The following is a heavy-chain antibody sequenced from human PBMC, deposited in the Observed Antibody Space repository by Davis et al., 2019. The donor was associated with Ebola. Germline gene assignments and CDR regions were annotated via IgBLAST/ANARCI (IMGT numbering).Heavy chain of an antibody. J-gene: IGHJ4*02. V-gene: IGHV3-23*01. D-gene: IGHD1-26*01. CDR3: AKGPKSGSLDY. CDR2: ISGSGGST. Sequence: GGSLRLSCAASGFIFNNYAMTWVRQAPGKGLEWVSSISGSGGSTYYADSVKGRFTISRDNSKNTLYLQMNSLRADDTAVYYCAKGPKSGSLDYWGQGTLVTVSS. CDR1: GFIFNNYA.